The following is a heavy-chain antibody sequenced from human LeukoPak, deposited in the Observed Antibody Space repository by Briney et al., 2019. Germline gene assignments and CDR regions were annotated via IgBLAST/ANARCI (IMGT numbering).Heavy chain of an antibody. D-gene: IGHD3-9*01. CDR3: ARQYYDILSPYYYYYMDV. J-gene: IGHJ6*03. CDR1: GYTFSGFY. V-gene: IGHV1-2*02. Sequence: GASVKVSCKASGYTFSGFYIHWVRQAPGQGLEWMGWINPNSGGTNFAQKFQGRVTMTRDTSISTAYMELSRLRSDDTAVYYCARQYYDILSPYYYYYMDVWGKGTTVTISS. CDR2: INPNSGGT.